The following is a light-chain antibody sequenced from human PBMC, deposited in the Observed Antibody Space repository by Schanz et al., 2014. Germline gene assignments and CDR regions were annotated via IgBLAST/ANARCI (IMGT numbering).Light chain of an antibody. CDR2: EGN. CDR1: SSNVGSYDL. Sequence: QSALTQPASVSGSPGQSITISCTGTSSNVGSYDLVSWYQHHPGKAPKLMIYEGNKRPSGVSNRFSGSKSGNTASLTISGLQAEDEADYYCCSYAGSSTGVFGGGTKLTVL. CDR3: CSYAGSSTGV. J-gene: IGLJ3*02. V-gene: IGLV2-23*01.